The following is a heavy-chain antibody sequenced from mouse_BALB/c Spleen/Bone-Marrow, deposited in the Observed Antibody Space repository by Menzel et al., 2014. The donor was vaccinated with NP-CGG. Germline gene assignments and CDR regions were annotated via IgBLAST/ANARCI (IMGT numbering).Heavy chain of an antibody. CDR2: INPYNDGT. D-gene: IGHD2-12*01. J-gene: IGHJ4*01. CDR1: GYTFTSYV. Sequence: VQLQQSGPELVKPGASVKMSCKASGYTFTSYVIHWVKQKPGQGLDWIGYINPYNDGTKYNEKFKGKATLTSDKSSSTAYMELSSLTSGNSGVYYCARWRYPYAMDYWGQGTSVTVSS. CDR3: ARWRYPYAMDY. V-gene: IGHV1-14*01.